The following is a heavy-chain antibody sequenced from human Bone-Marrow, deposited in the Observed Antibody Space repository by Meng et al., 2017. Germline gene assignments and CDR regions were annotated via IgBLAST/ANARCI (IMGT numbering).Heavy chain of an antibody. CDR1: GYTFPDYW. Sequence: ASAMVSCYASGYTFPDYWLHWLRRAPGRGLEWMGRINPKSGDTHYAQGFQGRVTMTGDTTISTAYMALSGLSSDDTAMYNCASVLDCSGGSCQYYFDYWGQGTLVTVSS. CDR2: INPKSGDT. CDR3: ASVLDCSGGSCQYYFDY. D-gene: IGHD2-15*01. V-gene: IGHV1-2*06. J-gene: IGHJ4*02.